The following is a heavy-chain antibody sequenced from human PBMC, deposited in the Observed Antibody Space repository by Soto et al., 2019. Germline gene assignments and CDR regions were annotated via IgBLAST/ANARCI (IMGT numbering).Heavy chain of an antibody. CDR1: GFTFSSYG. J-gene: IGHJ6*02. CDR2: ISYDGSNK. V-gene: IGHV3-30*18. CDR3: AKSQSGVSNYYYGMDV. D-gene: IGHD2-15*01. Sequence: PGGSLRLSCAASGFTFSSYGMHWVRQAPGKGLEWVAVISYDGSNKYYADSVKGRFTISRDNSKNTLYLQMNSLRAEDTAVYYCAKSQSGVSNYYYGMDVWGQGTTVTVSS.